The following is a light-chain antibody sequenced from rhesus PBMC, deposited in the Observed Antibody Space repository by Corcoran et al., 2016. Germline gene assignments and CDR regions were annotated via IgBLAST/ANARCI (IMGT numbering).Light chain of an antibody. CDR3: QESSNLSLT. CDR2: GAS. J-gene: IGKJ4*01. Sequence: EIVMTQSPATLSLSPGATATISCRTSQSVSSKLAWYQQKPGQAPRLLIYGASSRATCIPDRFSGSGSGTDCTLTIRSLEPEDFAVYYCQESSNLSLTFGGGPKVEIK. V-gene: IGKV3-31*02. CDR1: QSVSSK.